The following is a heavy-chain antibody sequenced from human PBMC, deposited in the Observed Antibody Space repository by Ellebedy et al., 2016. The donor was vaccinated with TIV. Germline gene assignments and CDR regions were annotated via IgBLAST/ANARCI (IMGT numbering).Heavy chain of an antibody. CDR2: IYPGDSDT. Sequence: GGSLRLSXKGSGYSFTSYWIHWVRQMPGKGLEWMGIIYPGDSDTRYSPSFQGQVTISADKSISTAYLQWSSLKASDTAMYYCARRGNSGSLDYWGQGTLVTVSS. CDR3: ARRGNSGSLDY. CDR1: GYSFTSYW. J-gene: IGHJ4*02. V-gene: IGHV5-51*01. D-gene: IGHD1-26*01.